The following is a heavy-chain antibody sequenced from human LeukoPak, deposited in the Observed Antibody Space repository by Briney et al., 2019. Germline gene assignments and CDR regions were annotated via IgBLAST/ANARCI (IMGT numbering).Heavy chain of an antibody. V-gene: IGHV1-3*01. J-gene: IGHJ4*02. CDR1: GYTFTSYA. CDR2: INAGNGNT. Sequence: GASVKVSCTASGYTFTSYAMHWVRQAPGQRLEWMGWINAGNGNTKYSQKFQGRVTITRDTSASTAYMELSSLRSEDTAVYYCARGYSYGYQAPPPDYWGQGTLVTVSS. CDR3: ARGYSYGYQAPPPDY. D-gene: IGHD5-18*01.